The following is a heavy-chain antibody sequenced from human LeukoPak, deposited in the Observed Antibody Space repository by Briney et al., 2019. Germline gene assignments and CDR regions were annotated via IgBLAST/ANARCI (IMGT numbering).Heavy chain of an antibody. J-gene: IGHJ6*02. CDR1: GFTFSSYW. V-gene: IGHV3-74*01. CDR3: AREEVYYYYYGMDV. CDR2: INSDGSST. Sequence: GGSLRLSCAASGFTFSSYWMHWVRQAPGKGLVWVSRINSDGSSTSYADSVKGRFTISRDNAKNTPYLQMNSLRAEDTAVYYCAREEVYYYYYGMDVWGQGTTVTVSS.